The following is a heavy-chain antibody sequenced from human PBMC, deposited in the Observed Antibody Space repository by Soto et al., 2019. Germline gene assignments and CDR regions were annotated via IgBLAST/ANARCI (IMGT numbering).Heavy chain of an antibody. V-gene: IGHV4-30-2*01. CDR2: IYHSGST. CDR3: HARGPLPSAGNGAYYYYGMDV. CDR1: GGSISSGGYS. J-gene: IGHJ6*02. D-gene: IGHD1-26*01. Sequence: QLQLQESGSGLVKPSQTLSLTCAVSGGSISSGGYSWSWIRQPPGKGLEWIGYIYHSGSTYYNPSRKSRVTISVDRSKNQFSLKLSSVTRADTAVSYCHARGPLPSAGNGAYYYYGMDVWGQGTPVTVSS.